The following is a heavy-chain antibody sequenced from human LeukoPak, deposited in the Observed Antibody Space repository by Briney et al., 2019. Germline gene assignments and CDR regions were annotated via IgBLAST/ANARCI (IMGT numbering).Heavy chain of an antibody. CDR2: ISNDGRNK. Sequence: GGSLRLSCAASGFSFSSYGMNWVRQAPGKGLEWVAVISNDGRNKYYADSVKGRFTISRDNSKNTLYLQMNSLRAEDTAVYYCAKDQNLAVTGPLGYWGQGTLVTVSS. CDR3: AKDQNLAVTGPLGY. CDR1: GFSFSSYG. D-gene: IGHD6-19*01. J-gene: IGHJ4*02. V-gene: IGHV3-30*18.